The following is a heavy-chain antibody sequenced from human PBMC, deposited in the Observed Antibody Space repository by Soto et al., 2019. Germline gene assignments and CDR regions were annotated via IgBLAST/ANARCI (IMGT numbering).Heavy chain of an antibody. J-gene: IGHJ5*02. D-gene: IGHD2-15*01. CDR1: GVSIHNSHSF. CDR3: GRVVEGATRHTDSDS. CDR2: VYHSGGS. V-gene: IGHV4-39*02. Sequence: ETLSLTCAVSGVSIHNSHSFWGWIRQPPGKGLEFIGSVYHSGGSYYNPSLKGRITISVDTSNNQISLRVNSVTAADTAVYYCGRVVEGATRHTDSDSWGQGMLVTVSS.